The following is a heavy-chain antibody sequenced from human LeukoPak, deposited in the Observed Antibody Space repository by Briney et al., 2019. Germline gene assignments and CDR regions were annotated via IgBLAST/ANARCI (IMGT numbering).Heavy chain of an antibody. V-gene: IGHV3-23*01. Sequence: GGSLRLSCAASGFTFSNFALSWVRQAPGKGLEWVSSISGSGDSTYSADSVKGRFTISRDNSKNTLYLRMNSLRAEDTAVYFCATDLTVRAANYYFDHWGQGTLVTVSS. CDR3: ATDLTVRAANYYFDH. J-gene: IGHJ4*02. CDR2: ISGSGDST. D-gene: IGHD1-26*01. CDR1: GFTFSNFA.